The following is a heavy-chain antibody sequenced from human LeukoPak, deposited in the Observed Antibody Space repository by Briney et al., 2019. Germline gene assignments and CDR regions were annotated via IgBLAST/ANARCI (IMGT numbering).Heavy chain of an antibody. CDR1: GFTFSSYG. CDR3: AKDGTWEGDGMDV. CDR2: ISYDGSNK. J-gene: IGHJ6*02. V-gene: IGHV3-30*18. D-gene: IGHD1-14*01. Sequence: PGGSLRLSCAASGFTFSSYGMHWVRQAPGKGLEWVAVISYDGSNKYYADSVKGRFTISRGNSKNTLYLQMNSLRAEDTAVYYCAKDGTWEGDGMDVWGQGTTVTVSS.